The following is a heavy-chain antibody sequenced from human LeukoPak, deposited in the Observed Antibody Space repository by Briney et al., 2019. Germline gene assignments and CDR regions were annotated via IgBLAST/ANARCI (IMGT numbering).Heavy chain of an antibody. J-gene: IGHJ5*02. D-gene: IGHD1/OR15-1a*01. CDR2: IYDTGAT. CDR3: ARLPLIATTRGGFDP. CDR1: GGSISGYY. V-gene: IGHV4-59*08. Sequence: SETLSLTCTVSGGSISGYYWSWIRQPPGKRLEWIGYIYDTGATNYNPSLKSRFTISIDTSKNQFSLSLSSVTAADTAVYYCARLPLIATTRGGFDPWGQGTLVTVSS.